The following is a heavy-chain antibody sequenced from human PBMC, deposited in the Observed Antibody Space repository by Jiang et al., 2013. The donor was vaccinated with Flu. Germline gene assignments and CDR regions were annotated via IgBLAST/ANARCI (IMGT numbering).Heavy chain of an antibody. J-gene: IGHJ2*01. CDR1: GDSVSSNSAA. CDR2: TYYRSKWYY. V-gene: IGHV6-1*01. CDR3: ARDRGAGPIYFVL. D-gene: IGHD1-26*01. Sequence: QTLSLTCAISGDSVSSNSAAWNWIRQSPSRGLQWLGRTYYRSKWYYDYAVSVKSRITINPDTSKNQFSLQLKSVTPEDAAVYYCARDRGAGPIYFVLWGRGTLVTVSS.